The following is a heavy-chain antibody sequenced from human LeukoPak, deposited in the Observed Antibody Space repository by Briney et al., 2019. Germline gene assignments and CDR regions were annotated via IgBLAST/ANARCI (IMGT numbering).Heavy chain of an antibody. J-gene: IGHJ4*02. V-gene: IGHV4-30-2*01. CDR2: IYHSGST. Sequence: PLETLSLTCTVSGGSISSGGYYWSWTRQPPGKGLEWIGYIYHSGSTYYNPSLKSRVTISVDRSKNQFSLKLSSVTAADTAVYYCARVYSGSYLGCDYWGQGTLVTVSS. CDR1: GGSISSGGYY. CDR3: ARVYSGSYLGCDY. D-gene: IGHD1-26*01.